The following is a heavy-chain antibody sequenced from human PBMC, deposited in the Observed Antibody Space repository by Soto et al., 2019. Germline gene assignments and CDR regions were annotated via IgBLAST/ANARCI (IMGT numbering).Heavy chain of an antibody. CDR1: GFTFSSYA. CDR2: ISGSGGST. D-gene: IGHD3-22*01. V-gene: IGHV3-23*01. J-gene: IGHJ6*02. CDR3: ATAPPYYYDSSGYYPGYYYGMDV. Sequence: PGGSLRLSCAASGFTFSSYAMSWVRQAPGKGLEWVSAISGSGGSTYYADSVKGRFTISRDNSKNTLYLQMNSLRAEDTAVYYCATAPPYYYDSSGYYPGYYYGMDVWGQGTTVTVPS.